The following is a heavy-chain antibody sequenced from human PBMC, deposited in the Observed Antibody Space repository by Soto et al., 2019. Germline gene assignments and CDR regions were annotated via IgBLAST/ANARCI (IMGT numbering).Heavy chain of an antibody. D-gene: IGHD3-16*01. CDR3: ARDLSPYSDYYDESTSETWFDP. J-gene: IGHJ5*02. CDR1: GFTFSDYY. Sequence: QVQLVASGGGLVQPGGSLRLSCAASGFTFSDYYMSWLRQPPEKGLEWVSYISESGSIIHFADSVKGRFAISRDNAKNTLYLQMSSLRAEDTALYYCARDLSPYSDYYDESTSETWFDPWGQGTLVTVPS. CDR2: ISESGSII. V-gene: IGHV3-11*01.